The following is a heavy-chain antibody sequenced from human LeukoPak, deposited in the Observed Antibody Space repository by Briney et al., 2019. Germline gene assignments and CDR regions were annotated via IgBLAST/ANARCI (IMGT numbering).Heavy chain of an antibody. V-gene: IGHV3-9*01. J-gene: IGHJ6*02. CDR1: GFTFDDYA. Sequence: GGSLRLSCAASGFTFDDYAMHWVRQAPGKGLEWVSGISWSSGSIGYADSVKGRFTISRDNAKNSLYLQMNSLRAEDTALYYCAKDTSRFLEWLAHYGMDVWGQGTTVTVSS. CDR3: AKDTSRFLEWLAHYGMDV. D-gene: IGHD3-3*01. CDR2: ISWSSGSI.